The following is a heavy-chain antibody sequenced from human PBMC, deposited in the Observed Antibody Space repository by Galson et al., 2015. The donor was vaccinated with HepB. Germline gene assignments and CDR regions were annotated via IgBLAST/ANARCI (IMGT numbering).Heavy chain of an antibody. Sequence: SLRLSCAASAFPFNYYAMSWVRQAPGKGLEWVSAISGGGDRTYYADSVKGRFTISRDNSKNTLYLQMDSLRAEDTAIYYCAKFYGRQWLGPLDHWGQGTLVIVSS. V-gene: IGHV3-23*01. CDR2: ISGGGDRT. D-gene: IGHD6-19*01. J-gene: IGHJ4*02. CDR1: AFPFNYYA. CDR3: AKFYGRQWLGPLDH.